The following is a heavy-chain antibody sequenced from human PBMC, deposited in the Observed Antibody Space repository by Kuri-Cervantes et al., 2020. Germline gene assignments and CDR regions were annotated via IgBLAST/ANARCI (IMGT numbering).Heavy chain of an antibody. CDR3: TTAAGPITMIY. CDR2: IKSKTDGGTT. Sequence: GESLKISCAASGFTFSSYSMNWVRQAPGKGLEWVGRIKSKTDGGTTDYAAPVKGRFTISRDDSKNTLYLQMNSLKTEDTAVYYCTTAAGPITMIYWGQGTLVTVSS. D-gene: IGHD3-22*01. CDR1: GFTFSSYS. V-gene: IGHV3-15*01. J-gene: IGHJ4*02.